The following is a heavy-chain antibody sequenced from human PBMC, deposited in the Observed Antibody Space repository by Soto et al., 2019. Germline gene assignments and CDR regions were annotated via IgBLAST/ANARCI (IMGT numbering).Heavy chain of an antibody. V-gene: IGHV4-59*01. D-gene: IGHD2-21*02. J-gene: IGHJ6*02. CDR1: DGSISGYH. CDR2: MYNTGST. Sequence: SETLALTCTVSDGSISGYHWSWIRQPPGKELEWIGYMYNTGSTVYNPSFKSRVTISVDTSKNQFSLKLNSVTAADTAVYYCARDLWGYCGTDCYPLDVWGQGSTVTVS. CDR3: ARDLWGYCGTDCYPLDV.